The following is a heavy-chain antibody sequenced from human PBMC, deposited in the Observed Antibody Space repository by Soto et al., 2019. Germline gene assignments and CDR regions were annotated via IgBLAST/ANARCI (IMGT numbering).Heavy chain of an antibody. CDR1: GGSISSGGYY. CDR3: ARGVAVAGTLFDY. D-gene: IGHD6-19*01. J-gene: IGHJ4*02. CDR2: IYYSGST. V-gene: IGHV4-31*03. Sequence: QVQLQESGPGLVKPSQTLSLTCTVSGGSISSGGYYWSWIRQHPGKGLEWIGYIYYSGSTYYNPSLQRRGTISVDTSKNQCSLKLSSVTAADTAVYYCARGVAVAGTLFDYWGQGTLVTVSS.